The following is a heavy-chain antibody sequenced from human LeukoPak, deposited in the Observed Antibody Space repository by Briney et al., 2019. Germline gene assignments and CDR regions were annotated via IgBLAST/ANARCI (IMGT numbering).Heavy chain of an antibody. CDR3: ARVRITFGGVIVFDY. V-gene: IGHV4-4*07. Sequence: SETLSLTCTVSGGSISSYYWSWIRQPAGKGLEWIGRIYTSGSTNYNPSLKSRVTMSVDTSKNQFSLKLSSVTAADTAVYYCARVRITFGGVIVFDYWGQGTLATVSS. J-gene: IGHJ4*02. CDR1: GGSISSYY. D-gene: IGHD3-16*02. CDR2: IYTSGST.